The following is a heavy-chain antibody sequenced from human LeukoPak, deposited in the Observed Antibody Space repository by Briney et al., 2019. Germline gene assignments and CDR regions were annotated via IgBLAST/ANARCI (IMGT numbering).Heavy chain of an antibody. V-gene: IGHV3-30*04. CDR2: ISYDGGYK. CDR1: GFTFSSYA. CDR3: ARDRNYDSSGYMTPTPLALDY. J-gene: IGHJ4*02. D-gene: IGHD3-22*01. Sequence: GGSLRLSCAASGFTFSSYAMHWVRQAPGKGLEWVAVISYDGGYKYYADSVKGRFTISRDNSKNTLYLQMNSLRAEDTAVYYCARDRNYDSSGYMTPTPLALDYWGQGTLVTVSS.